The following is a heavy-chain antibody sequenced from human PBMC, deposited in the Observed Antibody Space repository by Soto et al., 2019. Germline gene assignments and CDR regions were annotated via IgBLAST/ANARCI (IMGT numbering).Heavy chain of an antibody. J-gene: IGHJ4*02. D-gene: IGHD2-15*01. CDR1: GWTFRGYY. V-gene: IGHV4-59*01. CDR3: ARAATDIVVVVAATEGYFDY. Sequence: SETMSLTCTFYGWTFRGYYWSWIRQPPGKGLEWIGYIYYSGSTNYNPSLKSRVTISVDTSKNQFSLKLSSVTAADTAVYYCARAATDIVVVVAATEGYFDYWGQGTLVTVSS. CDR2: IYYSGST.